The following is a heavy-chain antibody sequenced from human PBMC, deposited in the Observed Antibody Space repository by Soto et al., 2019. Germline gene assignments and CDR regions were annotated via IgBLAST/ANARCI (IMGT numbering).Heavy chain of an antibody. CDR2: ISYDGSNK. Sequence: GGSLRLSCAASGFTFSSYGMHWVRQAPGKGLEWVAVISYDGSNKYYADSVKGRFTISRDNSTNTLYLQMNSLRAEDTAVYYCAKDYLTGTIAVALYYYYGMDVWGQGTTVTVSS. D-gene: IGHD6-19*01. CDR3: AKDYLTGTIAVALYYYYGMDV. J-gene: IGHJ6*02. CDR1: GFTFSSYG. V-gene: IGHV3-30*18.